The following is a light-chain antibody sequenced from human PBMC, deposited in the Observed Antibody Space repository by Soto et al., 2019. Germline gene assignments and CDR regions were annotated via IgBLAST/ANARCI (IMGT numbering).Light chain of an antibody. CDR1: QGIRND. CDR3: LQDYRFPWT. J-gene: IGKJ1*01. CDR2: GAT. V-gene: IGKV1-6*02. Sequence: AIQMTQSPSSLSASVGDRVTITCRASQGIRNDLGWYQQKPGKAPDLLIYGATSLQSGVPSRFSGSGSGTDFTLTINSLQPEDFATYYCLQDYRFPWTFGQGTKV.